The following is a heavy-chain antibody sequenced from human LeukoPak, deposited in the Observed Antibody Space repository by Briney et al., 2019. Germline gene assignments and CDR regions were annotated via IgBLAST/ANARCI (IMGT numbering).Heavy chain of an antibody. Sequence: ASVKVSCKASGYTFTGYYMHWVRQAPGQGLEWMGWINPNSGGTNYAQKFQGRVTMTRDTSISTAYMELSRLRSDDTAVYYCAREKAFDYYDSSDYRDNDAFDIWGQGTMVTVSS. V-gene: IGHV1-2*02. CDR2: INPNSGGT. D-gene: IGHD3-22*01. J-gene: IGHJ3*02. CDR1: GYTFTGYY. CDR3: AREKAFDYYDSSDYRDNDAFDI.